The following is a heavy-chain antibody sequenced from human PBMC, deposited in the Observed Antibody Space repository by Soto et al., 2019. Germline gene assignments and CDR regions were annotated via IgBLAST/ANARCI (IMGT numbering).Heavy chain of an antibody. J-gene: IGHJ4*02. CDR3: ATDRTYYDSSGYFRTAYLFDY. CDR2: FDPEDGET. D-gene: IGHD3-22*01. CDR1: GYTLTELS. V-gene: IGHV1-24*01. Sequence: GASVKVSCKVSGYTLTELSMHWVRQAPGKGLEWMGGFDPEDGETIYAQKFQGRVTMTEDTSTDTAYMELSSLRSEDTAVYYCATDRTYYDSSGYFRTAYLFDYWGQGTLVTVSS.